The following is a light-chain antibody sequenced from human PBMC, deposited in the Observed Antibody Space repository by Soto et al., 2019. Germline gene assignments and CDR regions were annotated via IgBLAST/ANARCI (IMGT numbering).Light chain of an antibody. CDR1: QSLLHKNGNNY. CDR2: MGS. J-gene: IGKJ1*01. V-gene: IGKV2-28*01. CDR3: MQALQTPRT. Sequence: EMVMTQSTLSLTVTPGEAASISCRSSQSLLHKNGNNYFNWYLQKPGQSPQLLIYMGSKRASGVPDRFSGSGSGTYFTLKISRVEAEDAGVYYCMQALQTPRTLGQGTKVDSK.